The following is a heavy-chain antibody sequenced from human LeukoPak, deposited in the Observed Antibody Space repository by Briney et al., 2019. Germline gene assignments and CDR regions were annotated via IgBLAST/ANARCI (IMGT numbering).Heavy chain of an antibody. Sequence: VASVKVSCKASGGTFSSYAISWVRQAPGQGLEWMGGIIPIFGTANYAQKFQGRVTITADESTSTAYMELSSLRSEDTAVYYCARVELERTPYFDYWGQGTLVTVSS. J-gene: IGHJ4*02. D-gene: IGHD1-1*01. V-gene: IGHV1-69*13. CDR2: IIPIFGTA. CDR3: ARVELERTPYFDY. CDR1: GGTFSSYA.